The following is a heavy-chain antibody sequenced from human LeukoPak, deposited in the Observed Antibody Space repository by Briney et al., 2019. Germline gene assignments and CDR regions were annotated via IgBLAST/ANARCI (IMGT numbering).Heavy chain of an antibody. Sequence: QPEGSLRLSCAASGFTVSSNHMSWVRQAPGKGLEWVSVIYSGGSTDYADSVKGRFAISRDNLKNTLYLQMNSLRAEDTAVYYCARGPAGYNWGQGTLVTFSS. CDR3: ARGPAGYN. CDR2: IYSGGST. J-gene: IGHJ4*02. V-gene: IGHV3-53*01. CDR1: GFTVSSNH. D-gene: IGHD1-1*01.